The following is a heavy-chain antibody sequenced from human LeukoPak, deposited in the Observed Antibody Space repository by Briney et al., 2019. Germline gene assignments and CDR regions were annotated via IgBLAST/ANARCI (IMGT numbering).Heavy chain of an antibody. CDR2: ISYDGSNK. CDR1: GFTFSSYA. CDR3: AGGGGIYSGYEACFDY. D-gene: IGHD5-12*01. J-gene: IGHJ4*02. Sequence: PGGSLRLSCAASGFTFSSYAMHWVRQAPGKGLEWVAVISYDGSNKYYADSVKGRFTISRDNSKNTLYLQMNSLRAEDTAVYYCAGGGGIYSGYEACFDYWGQGTLVTVSS. V-gene: IGHV3-30-3*01.